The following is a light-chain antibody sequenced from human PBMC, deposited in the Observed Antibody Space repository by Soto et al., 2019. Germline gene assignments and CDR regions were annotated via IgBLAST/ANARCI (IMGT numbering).Light chain of an antibody. CDR2: SNN. J-gene: IGLJ2*01. CDR1: SSNIGSNT. CDR3: AAWDDSLNGVV. Sequence: QSVLTQPPSASGTPGQRVTISCSGSSSNIGSNTVNWYQQLPGTAPKLLIYSNNKRPSGVPARFSGSTSGTSASLAISGLQSEDEADYYCAAWDDSLNGVVFGGGTKLTVL. V-gene: IGLV1-44*01.